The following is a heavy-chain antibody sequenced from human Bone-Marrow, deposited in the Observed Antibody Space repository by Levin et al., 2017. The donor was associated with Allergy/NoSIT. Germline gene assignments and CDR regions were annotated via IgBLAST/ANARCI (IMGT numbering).Heavy chain of an antibody. CDR2: INPDTGDT. CDR3: VRSRSFYFDN. V-gene: IGHV1-2*02. J-gene: IGHJ4*02. D-gene: IGHD3-10*01. CDR1: GYPFTNYF. Sequence: GESLKISCKPSGYPFTNYFLAWVRQAPGQGPEWMGWINPDTGDTDYAQKFQGRVTMTRDTSISTAFMELSSLTSDDTAVYYCVRSRSFYFDNWGQGTLVTVSS.